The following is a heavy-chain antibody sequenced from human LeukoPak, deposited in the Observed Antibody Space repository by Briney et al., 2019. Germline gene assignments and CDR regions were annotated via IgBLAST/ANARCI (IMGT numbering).Heavy chain of an antibody. Sequence: GSLRLSCVASGFTLSSYDMHWVRQSTGESLEWVSIIYKTGETYYPDSVKGRFTISRESAKNSLYLQMNSLGAGDTAVYYCASTLKITMVREFQFDYWGQGTLVTVSS. V-gene: IGHV3-13*01. J-gene: IGHJ4*02. CDR3: ASTLKITMVREFQFDY. CDR1: GFTLSSYD. D-gene: IGHD3-10*01. CDR2: IYKTGET.